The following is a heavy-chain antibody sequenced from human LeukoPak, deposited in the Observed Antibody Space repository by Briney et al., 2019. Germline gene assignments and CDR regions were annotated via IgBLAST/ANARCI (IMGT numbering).Heavy chain of an antibody. J-gene: IGHJ3*02. CDR1: AVTFSTYE. CDR3: AKDHLPYYYDSSGYGAYAFDI. V-gene: IGHV3-23*01. D-gene: IGHD3-22*01. CDR2: ISGSGGST. Sequence: SGGSLRLSCAGPAVTFSTYEMNWVRQAPGKGLEWVSAISGSGGSTYYADSVKGRFTISRDNSKNTLYLQMNSLRAEDTAVYYCAKDHLPYYYDSSGYGAYAFDIWGQGTMVTVSS.